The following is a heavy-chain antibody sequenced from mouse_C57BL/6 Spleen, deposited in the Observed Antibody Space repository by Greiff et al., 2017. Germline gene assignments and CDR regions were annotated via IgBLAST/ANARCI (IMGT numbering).Heavy chain of an antibody. CDR3: ARCYYGSSYYAMDY. CDR2: IDPSDSET. D-gene: IGHD1-1*01. CDR1: GYTFTSYW. Sequence: QVQLQQSGAELVRPGSSVKLSCKASGYTFTSYWMHWVKQRPIQGLEWIGNIDPSDSETHYNQKFKDKATLTVDKSSSTAYMQLSSLTSEDSAVYYCARCYYGSSYYAMDYWGQGTSVTVSS. V-gene: IGHV1-52*01. J-gene: IGHJ4*01.